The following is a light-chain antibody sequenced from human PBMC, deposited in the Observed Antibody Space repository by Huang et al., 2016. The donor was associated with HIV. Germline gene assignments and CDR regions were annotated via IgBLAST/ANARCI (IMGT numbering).Light chain of an antibody. CDR1: QSVTSD. J-gene: IGKJ2*01. CDR3: QQYNNGPAT. CDR2: GAS. V-gene: IGKV3-15*01. Sequence: VMTQSPVTLSVSLGDRASLSCRASQSVTSDLAWYPQKPGQPPRLLIYGASDRASGVPARFSGSGSGTDFTLTISSLQSEDSAVYSCQQYNNGPATFGQGTKLEIK.